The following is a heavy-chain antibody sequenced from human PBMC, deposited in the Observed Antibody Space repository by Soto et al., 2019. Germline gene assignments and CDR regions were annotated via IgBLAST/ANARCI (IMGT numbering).Heavy chain of an antibody. Sequence: ASVKVSCKASGYTFTRYTMNWVRQAPGQRLEWMGWINPDNGNTKSSQKFQDRVIITRDTSASTAYMDLSSLRSEDTAVYYCAGGIAKGPAGPGGQGTIVTVSS. CDR3: AGGIAKGPAGP. CDR2: INPDNGNT. D-gene: IGHD2-2*01. J-gene: IGHJ5*02. V-gene: IGHV1-3*01. CDR1: GYTFTRYT.